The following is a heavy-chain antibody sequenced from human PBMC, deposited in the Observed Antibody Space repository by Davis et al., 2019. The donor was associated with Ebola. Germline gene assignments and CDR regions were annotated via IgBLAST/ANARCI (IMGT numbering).Heavy chain of an antibody. CDR1: GYTFTSYG. CDR2: ISAYNGNT. V-gene: IGHV1-18*01. D-gene: IGHD2-2*01. Sequence: AASVKVSCKASGYTFTSYGISWVRQAPGQGLEWMGWISAYNGNTNYAQKLQGRVTITADKSPSTVYMELSSLRSDDTAVYYCARDRGRVVPSRISVDYWGQGTLVTVSS. J-gene: IGHJ4*02. CDR3: ARDRGRVVPSRISVDY.